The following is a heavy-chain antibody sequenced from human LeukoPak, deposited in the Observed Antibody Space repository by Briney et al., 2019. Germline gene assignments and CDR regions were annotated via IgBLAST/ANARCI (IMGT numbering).Heavy chain of an antibody. V-gene: IGHV1-2*02. CDR2: INPNSGGT. Sequence: ASVKVSCKASGYAFTSHGISWVRQAPGQGLEWMGWINPNSGGTDYAQKFQGRVTMTRDTSISTAYMELSSLRSDDTAVYYCARAGYSYGYYGMDVWGQGTSVIVSS. D-gene: IGHD5-18*01. CDR3: ARAGYSYGYYGMDV. J-gene: IGHJ6*02. CDR1: GYAFTSHG.